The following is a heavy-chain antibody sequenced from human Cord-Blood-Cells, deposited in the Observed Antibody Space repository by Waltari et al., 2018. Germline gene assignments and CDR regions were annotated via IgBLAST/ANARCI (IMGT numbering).Heavy chain of an antibody. V-gene: IGHV3-33*01. CDR2: IWYDGSNK. D-gene: IGHD6-13*01. CDR3: ARGTAGDY. J-gene: IGHJ4*02. CDR1: GVTFSRYG. Sequence: QVQLVESGGGVVQPGRSLSLSCAASGVTFSRYGMHWVRQAPGKGLEWVAVIWYDGSNKYYADSVKGRFTISRDNSKNTLYLQMNSLRAEDTAVYYCARGTAGDYWGQGTLVTVSS.